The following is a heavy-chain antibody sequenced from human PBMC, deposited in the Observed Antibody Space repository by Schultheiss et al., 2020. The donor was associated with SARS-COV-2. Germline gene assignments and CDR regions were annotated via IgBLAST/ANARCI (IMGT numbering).Heavy chain of an antibody. CDR1: GFTFSSYA. CDR2: ISYDGSNK. J-gene: IGHJ4*02. Sequence: GGSLRLSCAASGFTFSSYAMHWVRQAPGKGLEWVAVISYDGSNKYYADSVKGRFTISRDNSKNTLYLQMNSLRPDDTAVYYCARDLYSRTRGTVTTGGLDNWGQGTPVTVSS. D-gene: IGHD4-17*01. CDR3: ARDLYSRTRGTVTTGGLDN. V-gene: IGHV3-30*01.